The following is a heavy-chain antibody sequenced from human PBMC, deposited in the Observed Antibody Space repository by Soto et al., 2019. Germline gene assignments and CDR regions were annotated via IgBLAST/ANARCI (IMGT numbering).Heavy chain of an antibody. D-gene: IGHD6-13*01. J-gene: IGHJ4*02. V-gene: IGHV1-18*01. CDR3: ARDLGQQLFDY. Sequence: QVQLVQSGAEVKKPGASVKVSCKASGYTFTSYGISWVRQAPGQGLEWMGWISGHNGNKKYAQKLQGRVSMTTDTTTSTAYMELRSLRSDDTAVYYCARDLGQQLFDYWGQVTLVTVYS. CDR1: GYTFTSYG. CDR2: ISGHNGNK.